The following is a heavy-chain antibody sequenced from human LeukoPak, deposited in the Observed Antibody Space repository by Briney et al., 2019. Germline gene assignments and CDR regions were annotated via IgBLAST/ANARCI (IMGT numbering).Heavy chain of an antibody. CDR3: ARGATDTTRWFGP. Sequence: GGSLRLSCAASGFTFDDYAMHWVRQAPGKGLEWVSGISWNSGSIGYADSVKGRFTISRDNAKNSLYLQMNDLRAEDTAAYYCARGATDTTRWFGPWGQGTLVTVSS. D-gene: IGHD1-26*01. V-gene: IGHV3-9*01. CDR2: ISWNSGSI. CDR1: GFTFDDYA. J-gene: IGHJ5*02.